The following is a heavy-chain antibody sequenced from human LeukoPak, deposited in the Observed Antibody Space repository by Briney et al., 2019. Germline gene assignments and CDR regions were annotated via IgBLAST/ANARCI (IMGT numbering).Heavy chain of an antibody. J-gene: IGHJ4*02. Sequence: PGGSLKLSCAASGFTFGGYTIHWVRQASGKGLEWVGHIRTKANNYATDYDASVKGRFTISRDDSKNTAYLQMNSLKTEDTAVYYCSRHEALPGVYWGQGTLVTVSS. CDR1: GFTFGGYT. CDR3: SRHEALPGVY. V-gene: IGHV3-73*01. D-gene: IGHD6-19*01. CDR2: IRTKANNYAT.